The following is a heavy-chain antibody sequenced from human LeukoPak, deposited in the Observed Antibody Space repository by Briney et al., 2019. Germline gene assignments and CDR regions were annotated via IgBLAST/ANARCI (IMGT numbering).Heavy chain of an antibody. CDR3: ARGPNGSGSPYYFDY. CDR1: GFTFSSYA. D-gene: IGHD3-10*01. CDR2: ISYDGSNK. J-gene: IGHJ4*02. V-gene: IGHV3-30*04. Sequence: GGPLRLSCAASGFTFSSYAMHWVRQAPGKGLEWVAVISYDGSNKYYADSVKGRFTISRDNSKNTLYLQMNSLRAEDTAVYYCARGPNGSGSPYYFDYWGQGTLVTVSS.